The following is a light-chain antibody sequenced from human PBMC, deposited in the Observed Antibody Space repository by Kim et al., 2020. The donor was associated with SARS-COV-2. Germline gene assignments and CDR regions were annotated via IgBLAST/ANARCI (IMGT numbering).Light chain of an antibody. CDR1: QGISSY. CDR2: AAS. J-gene: IGKJ4*01. V-gene: IGKV1-9*01. CDR3: QQLNSYPRLT. Sequence: DIQLTQSPSFLSASVGDRVTITFRASQGISSYVAWYQQKPGKAPKLLIYAASTLQSGVPSRFSGSGSGTEFTLKISSLQPEDFATYYCQQLNSYPRLTFGGGTKVDIK.